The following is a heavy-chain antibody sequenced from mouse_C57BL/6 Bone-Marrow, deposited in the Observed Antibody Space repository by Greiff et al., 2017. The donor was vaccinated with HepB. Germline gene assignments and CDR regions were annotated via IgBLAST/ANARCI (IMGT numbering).Heavy chain of an antibody. D-gene: IGHD1-1*01. CDR3: ASVYYYGTAWFAY. V-gene: IGHV2-6*01. Sequence: VMLVESGPGLVAPSQCLSITCTVSGFSLTSYGVDWVRQSPGKGLEWLGVIWGVGSTNYNSALKSRLSISKDNSTSQVFLKMNSLQTDDTAMYYGASVYYYGTAWFAYWGQGTLVTVSA. CDR1: GFSLTSYG. J-gene: IGHJ3*01. CDR2: IWGVGST.